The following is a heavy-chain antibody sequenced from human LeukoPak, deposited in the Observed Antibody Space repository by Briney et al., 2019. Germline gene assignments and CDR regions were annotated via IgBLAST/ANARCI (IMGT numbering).Heavy chain of an antibody. D-gene: IGHD1-26*01. J-gene: IGHJ1*01. CDR3: VREAKAGGALQY. Sequence: GGSLRLSCAASGFTFSDYWMHWVRQAPGKGLVWVSRINTDGSFTRYADSVQGRFTISRDTAKNTLFLQMNSLRAEDTAVYYCVREAKAGGALQYWGQGILVTVST. CDR1: GFTFSDYW. V-gene: IGHV3-74*01. CDR2: INTDGSFT.